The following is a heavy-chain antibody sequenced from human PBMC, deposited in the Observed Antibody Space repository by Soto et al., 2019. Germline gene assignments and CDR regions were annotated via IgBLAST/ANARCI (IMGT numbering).Heavy chain of an antibody. Sequence: ASVKVSCKASGYTYTSYGISWVRQAPGQGLEWMGWISAFNGNTNYAQKLQGRVTITADESTSTAYMELSSLRSEDTAVYYCERTKITIFGTFYYYYGMDVWGQGTTVTVSS. CDR2: ISAFNGNT. J-gene: IGHJ6*02. CDR1: GYTYTSYG. D-gene: IGHD3-3*01. V-gene: IGHV1-18*01. CDR3: ERTKITIFGTFYYYYGMDV.